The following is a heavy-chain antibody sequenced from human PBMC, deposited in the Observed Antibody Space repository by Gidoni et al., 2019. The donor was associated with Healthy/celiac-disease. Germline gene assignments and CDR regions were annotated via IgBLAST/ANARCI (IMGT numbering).Heavy chain of an antibody. CDR3: AKPLQLWLRPFVY. V-gene: IGHV3-23*01. CDR1: GFTFSSYA. CDR2: ISGSGGST. J-gene: IGHJ4*02. Sequence: EVQLLESGGGLVQPGGSLRLSCAASGFTFSSYALSWVRKAPGKGREWVSAISGSGGSTYYAAAVKGRFTISRVNSKNTLYLQMYSLGAVDTAVYYCAKPLQLWLRPFVYWGQVTLVTVSS. D-gene: IGHD5-18*01.